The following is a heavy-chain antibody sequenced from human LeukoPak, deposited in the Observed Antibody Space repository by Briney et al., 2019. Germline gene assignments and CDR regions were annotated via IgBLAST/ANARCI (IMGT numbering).Heavy chain of an antibody. V-gene: IGHV1-2*06. D-gene: IGHD3-10*01. CDR3: ASFSNYGSGSYYTHDY. CDR2: INPNSGGT. CDR1: GYTFTGYY. Sequence: ASVKVSCKASGYTFTGYYMHWVRQAPGQGLEWMGRINPNSGGTNYAQKFQGRVTMTRDTSISTAYMELSRLRSDDTAVYYCASFSNYGSGSYYTHDYWGQGTLVTVS. J-gene: IGHJ4*02.